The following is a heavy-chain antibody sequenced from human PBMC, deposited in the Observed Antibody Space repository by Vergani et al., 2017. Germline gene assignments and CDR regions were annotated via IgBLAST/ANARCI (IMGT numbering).Heavy chain of an antibody. V-gene: IGHV3-74*01. CDR3: ARDPVVPAAMADY. CDR2: INSDGSST. J-gene: IGHJ4*02. Sequence: EVQLVESGGGLVQPGGSLRLSCAASGFTFSSYWMHWVRQAPGKGLVWVSRINSDGSSTSYADSVKGRFTISRDNAKNTLYRQMNRVRAEDPAVYYCARDPVVPAAMADYWGQGTLVTVSS. D-gene: IGHD2-2*01. CDR1: GFTFSSYW.